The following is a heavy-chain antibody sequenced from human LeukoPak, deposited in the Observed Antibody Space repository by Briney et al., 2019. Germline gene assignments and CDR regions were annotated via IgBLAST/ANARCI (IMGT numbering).Heavy chain of an antibody. CDR3: ARDPFPTVTVYYYYYMDV. D-gene: IGHD4-17*01. CDR1: GYTFTGYY. V-gene: IGHV1-2*02. CDR2: INPNSGGT. Sequence: ASVKVSCKASGYTFTGYYMHWVRQAPGQGLEWMGWINPNSGGTNYAQKFQGRVTMTRDTSISTAYMELSRLRSDDTAVYYCARDPFPTVTVYYYYYMDVWGKGTTVTVSS. J-gene: IGHJ6*03.